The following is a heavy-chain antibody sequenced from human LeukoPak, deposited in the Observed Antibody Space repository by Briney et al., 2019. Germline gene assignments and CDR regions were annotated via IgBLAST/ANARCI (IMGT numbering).Heavy chain of an antibody. CDR1: GYNFTNYW. D-gene: IGHD6-13*01. CDR2: MYPGDSDT. CDR3: ARVLTGSSWFDAFDI. V-gene: IGHV5-51*01. J-gene: IGHJ3*02. Sequence: GESLKISCESSGYNFTNYWINWVRQMPGKGLEWMGIMYPGDSDTRYSPSFQGQVTISADKSITTAYLQWSSLKASDTAMYYCARVLTGSSWFDAFDIWGQGTMVTVSS.